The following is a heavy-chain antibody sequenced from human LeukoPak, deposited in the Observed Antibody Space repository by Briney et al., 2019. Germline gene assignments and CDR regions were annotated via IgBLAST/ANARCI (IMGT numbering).Heavy chain of an antibody. CDR2: INSSGGTI. V-gene: IGHV3-11*01. D-gene: IGHD1-26*01. J-gene: IGHJ3*02. CDR1: GFTFSDYY. CDR3: ARDREPTDAFDI. Sequence: GGSLRLSCAASGFTFSDYYMNWIRQAPGKGLECVSYINSSGGTIYYADSVKGRFTISRDNAKNSLYLQMNSLRAEDTAVYYCARDREPTDAFDIWGQGTMVTVSS.